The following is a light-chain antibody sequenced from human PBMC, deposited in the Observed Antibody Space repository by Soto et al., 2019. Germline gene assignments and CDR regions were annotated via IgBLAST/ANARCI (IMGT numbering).Light chain of an antibody. V-gene: IGLV1-40*01. CDR2: ANI. Sequence: QSVLTQPPSVSGAPGQRVTISCTGSSSNIGAGYDVHWYQQRPGAAPKLLISANINRPSGVPDRFSGSKSGTSSSLAITGLQADEEGAYYCQSYDSSLRGRYVFGTGTKVTVL. J-gene: IGLJ1*01. CDR3: QSYDSSLRGRYV. CDR1: SSNIGAGYD.